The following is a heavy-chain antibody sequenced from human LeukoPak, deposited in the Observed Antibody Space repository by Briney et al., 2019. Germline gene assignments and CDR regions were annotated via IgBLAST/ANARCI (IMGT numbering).Heavy chain of an antibody. Sequence: ASVKVSCKASGYTFSSYGISWVRQAPGQGLEWMGRIIPILGIANYAQKFQGRVTITADKSTNTAYMELRSLRSDDTAVYYCARVRITYYDILTGSSDAFDIWGQGTMVTVSS. J-gene: IGHJ3*02. D-gene: IGHD3-9*01. V-gene: IGHV1-69*04. CDR1: GYTFSSYG. CDR2: IIPILGIA. CDR3: ARVRITYYDILTGSSDAFDI.